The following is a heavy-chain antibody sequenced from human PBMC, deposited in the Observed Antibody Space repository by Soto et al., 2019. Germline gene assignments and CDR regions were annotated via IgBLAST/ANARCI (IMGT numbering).Heavy chain of an antibody. CDR1: GGTFSSYA. J-gene: IGHJ6*02. CDR3: ARVYCISTSCYGPYGMDV. Sequence: QVQLVQSGAEVKKPGSSVKVSCKASGGTFSSYAISWVRQAPGQGLEWMGGIIPIFGTANYAQKFQGRVTIPADESTSTAYMELSSLRSEDTAVYYCARVYCISTSCYGPYGMDVWGQGTTVTVSS. V-gene: IGHV1-69*12. CDR2: IIPIFGTA. D-gene: IGHD2-2*01.